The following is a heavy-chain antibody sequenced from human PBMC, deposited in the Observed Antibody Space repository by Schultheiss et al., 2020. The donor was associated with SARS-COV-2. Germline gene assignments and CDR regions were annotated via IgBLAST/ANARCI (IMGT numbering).Heavy chain of an antibody. Sequence: SETLSLTCTVSGGSISSGGYYWSWIRQHPGKGLEWIGYIYYSGSTDYNPSLKSRVAISVDTSDNGCSLRLSSVTAADTAVYYCARESPLDYIHYMDVWGKGTAVTVSS. J-gene: IGHJ6*03. CDR1: GGSISSGGYY. CDR3: ARESPLDYIHYMDV. D-gene: IGHD4-11*01. V-gene: IGHV4-31*03. CDR2: IYYSGST.